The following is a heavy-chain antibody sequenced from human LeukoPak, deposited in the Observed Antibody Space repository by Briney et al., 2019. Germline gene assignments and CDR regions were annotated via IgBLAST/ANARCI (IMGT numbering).Heavy chain of an antibody. CDR2: ISYDGSNK. D-gene: IGHD5-24*01. CDR3: AKDSMATAYYYYYMDV. CDR1: GFTFSSYG. Sequence: GGSLRLSCAASGFTFSSYGMHWVRQAPGKGLEWVAVISYDGSNKYYADSVKGRFTISRDNSKNTLYLQMNSLRAEDTAVYYCAKDSMATAYYYYYMDVWGKGTTVTVSS. V-gene: IGHV3-30*18. J-gene: IGHJ6*03.